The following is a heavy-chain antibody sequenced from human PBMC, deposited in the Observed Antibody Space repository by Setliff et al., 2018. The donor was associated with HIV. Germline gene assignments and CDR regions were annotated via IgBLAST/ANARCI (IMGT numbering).Heavy chain of an antibody. V-gene: IGHV2-70*04. Sequence: SGPTLVNPTQTLTLTCTFSGFSLTTSGMRVTWIRQPPGKALEWLARIDWEDDKFYSTSLKTRLTISKDTSKNQVVLTMTNMDPVDTATYYCARTYGSESKLDYGGQGILVTVSS. J-gene: IGHJ4*02. CDR1: GFSLTTSGMR. D-gene: IGHD3-10*01. CDR2: IDWEDDK. CDR3: ARTYGSESKLDY.